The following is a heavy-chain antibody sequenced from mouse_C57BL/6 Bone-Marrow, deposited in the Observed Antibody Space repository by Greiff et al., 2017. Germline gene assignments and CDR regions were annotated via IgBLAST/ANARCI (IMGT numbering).Heavy chain of an antibody. J-gene: IGHJ4*01. D-gene: IGHD2-2*01. V-gene: IGHV2-2*01. CDR1: GFSLTSYG. CDR3: ARNIRLPHYYAMDY. CDR2: IWSGGST. Sequence: VKLVESGPGLVQPSQSLSITCTVSGFSLTSYGVHWVRQSPGKGLEWLGVIWSGGSTDYNAAFISRLSISKDNSKSQVFFKMNSLQADDTAIYYCARNIRLPHYYAMDYWGQGTSVTVSS.